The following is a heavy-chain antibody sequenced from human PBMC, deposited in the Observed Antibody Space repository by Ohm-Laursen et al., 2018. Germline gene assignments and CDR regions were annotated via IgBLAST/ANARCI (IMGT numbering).Heavy chain of an antibody. CDR2: INHSEST. Sequence: SETLSLTCAVSGGSFSDYYWSWIRQPPGKGLEWIGEINHSESTSYNPSFKSRVTISVDTSKDQFSLKLSSVTAADTAVYYCARKGYSYGYYNYWGQGTLVTVSS. J-gene: IGHJ4*02. CDR3: ARKGYSYGYYNY. CDR1: GGSFSDYY. V-gene: IGHV4-34*01. D-gene: IGHD5-18*01.